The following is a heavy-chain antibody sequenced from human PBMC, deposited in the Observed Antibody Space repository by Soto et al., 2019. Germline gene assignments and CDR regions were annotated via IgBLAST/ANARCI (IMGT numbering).Heavy chain of an antibody. CDR1: GFTFSSYA. J-gene: IGHJ5*02. V-gene: IGHV3-23*01. Sequence: GGSLRLSCAAYGFTFSSYAMSWVRQAPGKGLEWVSAISGSGGSTYYADSVKGRFTISRDNSKNTLYLQMNSLRAEDTAVYYCAKDPVGATLYNWFDPWGQGTLVTVSS. CDR3: AKDPVGATLYNWFDP. CDR2: ISGSGGST. D-gene: IGHD1-26*01.